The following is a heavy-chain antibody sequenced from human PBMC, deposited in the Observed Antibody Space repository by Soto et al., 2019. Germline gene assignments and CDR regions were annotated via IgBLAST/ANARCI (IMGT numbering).Heavy chain of an antibody. J-gene: IGHJ4*02. CDR3: AKDRQWLEYYFDY. CDR1: GFTFSSYG. Sequence: GGSLRLSCAASGFTFSSYGMHWVRQAPGKGLEWVAVISYDGSNKYYADSVKGRFTISRDNSKNTLYLQMNSLRAEDTAVYYCAKDRQWLEYYFDYWGQGTLVTVSS. V-gene: IGHV3-30*18. D-gene: IGHD6-19*01. CDR2: ISYDGSNK.